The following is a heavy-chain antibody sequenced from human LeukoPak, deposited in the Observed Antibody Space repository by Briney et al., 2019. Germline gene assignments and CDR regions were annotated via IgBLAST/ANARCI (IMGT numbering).Heavy chain of an antibody. Sequence: SETLSLTCTVSGGSISSYYWSWIRQPAGKGLEWIGRIYTSGSTNYNPSLKSRVTMSVDTSKSQFSLKLSSVTAADTAVYYCARQYCSSTSCYGGIWDYWGQGTLVTVSS. CDR2: IYTSGST. CDR3: ARQYCSSTSCYGGIWDY. V-gene: IGHV4-4*07. CDR1: GGSISSYY. J-gene: IGHJ4*02. D-gene: IGHD2-2*01.